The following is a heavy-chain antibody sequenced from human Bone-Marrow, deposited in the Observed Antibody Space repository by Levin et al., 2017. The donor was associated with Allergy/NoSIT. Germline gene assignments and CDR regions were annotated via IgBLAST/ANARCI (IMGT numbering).Heavy chain of an antibody. CDR2: INTNTGNP. Sequence: ASVKVSCKASGYTFTSYAMNWVRQAPGQGLEWMGWINTNTGNPTYAQGFTGRFVFSLDTSVSTAYLQISSLKAEDTAVYYCARGGSYVDIVATIRDAFDIWGQGTMVTVSS. CDR3: ARGGSYVDIVATIRDAFDI. D-gene: IGHD5-12*01. V-gene: IGHV7-4-1*02. CDR1: GYTFTSYA. J-gene: IGHJ3*02.